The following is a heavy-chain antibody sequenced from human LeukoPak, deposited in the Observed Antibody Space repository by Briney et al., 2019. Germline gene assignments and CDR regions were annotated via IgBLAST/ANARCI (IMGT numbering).Heavy chain of an antibody. CDR3: AKAGFSGSYFDY. D-gene: IGHD1-26*01. V-gene: IGHV3-23*01. CDR2: ISGSGGST. Sequence: PGGSLRLSCAASGFTFSSYAMSWVRQPPGKGLEWVSAISGSGGSTYYADSVKGRFTISRDNSKNTLYLQMNSLRAEDTAVYYCAKAGFSGSYFDYWGQGTLVTVSS. CDR1: GFTFSSYA. J-gene: IGHJ4*02.